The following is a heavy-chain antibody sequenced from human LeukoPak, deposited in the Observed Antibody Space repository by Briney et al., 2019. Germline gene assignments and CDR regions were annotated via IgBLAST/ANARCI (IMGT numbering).Heavy chain of an antibody. Sequence: GGSLRLSCAASGFTFSSYGMSWVRQAPGKGLEWVSAISSSGSTIYYADSEKGRFTISRDNAKNSLYLQMNSLRAEDTAVYYCAELGITMIGGVWGKGTTVTISS. D-gene: IGHD3-10*02. CDR1: GFTFSSYG. J-gene: IGHJ6*04. CDR2: ISSSGSTI. CDR3: AELGITMIGGV. V-gene: IGHV3-48*04.